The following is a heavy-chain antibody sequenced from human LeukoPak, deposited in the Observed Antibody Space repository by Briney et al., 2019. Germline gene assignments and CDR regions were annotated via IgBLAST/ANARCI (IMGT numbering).Heavy chain of an antibody. Sequence: SETLSLTCTVSGGSNSSSSYYWGWIRQPPGKGLEWIGSIYYSGSTYYNPSLKSRVTISVDTSKNQFSLKLSSVTAADTAVYYCARVGEFVYDSSGYSLDYWGQGTLVTVSS. J-gene: IGHJ4*02. CDR1: GGSNSSSSYY. D-gene: IGHD3-22*01. CDR2: IYYSGST. CDR3: ARVGEFVYDSSGYSLDY. V-gene: IGHV4-39*07.